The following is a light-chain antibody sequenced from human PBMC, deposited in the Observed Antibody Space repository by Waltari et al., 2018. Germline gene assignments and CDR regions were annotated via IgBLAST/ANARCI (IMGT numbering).Light chain of an antibody. CDR1: SSYVGGHNH. J-gene: IGLJ3*02. CDR3: NSFTSSTTWV. CDR2: DVT. V-gene: IGLV2-14*03. Sequence: QSALTQPASVSGSPGQSITISCTGTSSYVGGHNHVSWYQQHPGQAPKLLIYDVTKWPSGVSDRFSGSKSGNTASLTISGLQAEDEADYYCNSFTSSTTWVFGGGTGVTVL.